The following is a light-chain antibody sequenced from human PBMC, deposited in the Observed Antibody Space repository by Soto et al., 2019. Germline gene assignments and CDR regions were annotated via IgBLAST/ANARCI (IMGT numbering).Light chain of an antibody. CDR2: DVR. J-gene: IGLJ1*01. Sequence: QSVLTQPRSVSGSPGQSVTISCTGTSSDVGGYNYVYWYQQHPGKAPKLMIYDVRKRPSGVPDRFSGSKSGNTASLTISGLQAEDEADYYCCLHAGGSTYVFGTGTKVTVL. CDR3: CLHAGGSTYV. V-gene: IGLV2-11*01. CDR1: SSDVGGYNY.